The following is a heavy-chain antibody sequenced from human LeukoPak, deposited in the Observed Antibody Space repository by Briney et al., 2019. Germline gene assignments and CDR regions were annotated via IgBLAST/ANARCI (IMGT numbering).Heavy chain of an antibody. V-gene: IGHV3-23*01. CDR3: SPLDAYAFDI. CDR2: ISGSGGST. Sequence: GASLRLSCAASGFTFSSYAMSWVRQAPGKGLEWVSTISGSGGSTYYADSVKGRFTLSRDNSKNTLYLQMNSLRAEDTAVYYCSPLDAYAFDIWGQGTMVTVSS. CDR1: GFTFSSYA. J-gene: IGHJ3*02. D-gene: IGHD3-16*02.